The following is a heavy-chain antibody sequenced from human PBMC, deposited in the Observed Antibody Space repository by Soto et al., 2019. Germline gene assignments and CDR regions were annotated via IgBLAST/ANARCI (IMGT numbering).Heavy chain of an antibody. Sequence: PSQTLSLTCAISGDSVSSNSAAWNWIRQSPSRGLEWLGRTYYRSKWYNDYAVSVKSRITINPGTSKNQFSLQLNSVTPEDTAVYYCARDPRGEWPYYYYGMDAWGQGTTVTVSS. D-gene: IGHD3-10*01. V-gene: IGHV6-1*01. J-gene: IGHJ6*02. CDR1: GDSVSSNSAA. CDR3: ARDPRGEWPYYYYGMDA. CDR2: TYYRSKWYN.